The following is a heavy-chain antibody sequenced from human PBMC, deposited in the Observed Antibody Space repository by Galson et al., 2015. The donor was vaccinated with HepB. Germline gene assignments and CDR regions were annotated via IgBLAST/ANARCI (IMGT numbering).Heavy chain of an antibody. V-gene: IGHV1-46*01. J-gene: IGHJ4*02. D-gene: IGHD3-22*01. CDR2: INPSGGST. CDR3: ARASLNYYDSSGYGQGDY. Sequence: SVKVSCKASGYTFTSYYMHWVRQAPGQGLEWMGIINPSGGSTSYAQKFQGRVTMTRDESTSTAYMELSSLRSEDTAVYYCARASLNYYDSSGYGQGDYWGQGTLVTVSS. CDR1: GYTFTSYY.